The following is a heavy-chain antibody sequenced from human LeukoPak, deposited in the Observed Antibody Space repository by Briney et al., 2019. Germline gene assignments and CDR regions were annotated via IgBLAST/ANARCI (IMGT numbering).Heavy chain of an antibody. Sequence: GGSLRLSCAASEFSFSSYEMSWVRQAPGKGPEWVSGISGSGDRTYYADSVKGRFAISRDNSKKTLDLQMNSLRDDDTAVYYCVREGPRGLAFDIWGQGTRVTVSS. J-gene: IGHJ3*02. CDR2: ISGSGDRT. CDR3: VREGPRGLAFDI. CDR1: EFSFSSYE. V-gene: IGHV3-23*01.